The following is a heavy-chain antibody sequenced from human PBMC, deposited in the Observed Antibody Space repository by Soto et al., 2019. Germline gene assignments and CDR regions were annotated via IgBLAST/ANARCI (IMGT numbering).Heavy chain of an antibody. CDR3: ARWTGSGWHDYYFDF. CDR2: IYYSGST. V-gene: IGHV4-39*01. CDR1: GGSISSSSHY. Sequence: QLQLQESGPGLVKPSETLSLTCTVSGGSISSSSHYWGWIRQPPGKGLEWIGSIYYSGSTYCNPSLKSRVTISVDTSKNQFSLKLSSVTAADTAVYYCARWTGSGWHDYYFDFWGQGTLVTVSS. J-gene: IGHJ4*02. D-gene: IGHD6-25*01.